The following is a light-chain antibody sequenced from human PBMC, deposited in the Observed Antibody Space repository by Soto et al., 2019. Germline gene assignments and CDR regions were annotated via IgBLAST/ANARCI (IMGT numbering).Light chain of an antibody. Sequence: DIQMTQSPSTLSASVGDRVTITCRASQSISTWLAWYQQKPGKAPRLLIYTASSLESGVSSRFSGSGSGTEFTLTISSLQPDDFATYYCQQYNSYSRTFGQGTKVDI. CDR3: QQYNSYSRT. V-gene: IGKV1-5*03. CDR2: TAS. CDR1: QSISTW. J-gene: IGKJ1*01.